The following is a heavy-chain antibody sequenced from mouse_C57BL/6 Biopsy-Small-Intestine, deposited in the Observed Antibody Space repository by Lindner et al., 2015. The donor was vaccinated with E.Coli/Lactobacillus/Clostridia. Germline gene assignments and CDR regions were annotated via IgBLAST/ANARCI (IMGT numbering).Heavy chain of an antibody. CDR1: GYTFTSYG. CDR3: ARITRPTSSSWYNY. D-gene: IGHD2-10*01. J-gene: IGHJ4*01. CDR2: ISAYNGNT. V-gene: IGHV1-81*01. Sequence: SVKVSCKASGYTFTSYGISWVRQAPGQGLEWMGWISAYNGNTNYAQKLQGRVTMTTDTSTSTAYMELRSLRSDDTAVYYCARITRPTSSSWYNYWGQGTLVTVSS.